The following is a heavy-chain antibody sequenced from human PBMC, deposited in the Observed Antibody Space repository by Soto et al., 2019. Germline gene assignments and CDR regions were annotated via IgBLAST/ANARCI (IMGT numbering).Heavy chain of an antibody. CDR2: IRPVLGIT. Sequence: QVQLVQSGAEVKKPGSSVKVSCQASGGTLNTYIINWVRQAPGQGLEWMGRIRPVLGITTYAHKFQGRVTIAADKSTTTVYMELSSLRSEDTAIYYCAVWLARPRYFDYWGQGTLVTVSS. J-gene: IGHJ4*03. CDR1: GGTLNTYI. V-gene: IGHV1-69*02. CDR3: AVWLARPRYFDY. D-gene: IGHD2-21*01.